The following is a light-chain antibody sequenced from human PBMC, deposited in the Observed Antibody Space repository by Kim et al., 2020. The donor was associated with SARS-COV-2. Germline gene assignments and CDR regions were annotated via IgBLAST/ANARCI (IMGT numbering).Light chain of an antibody. V-gene: IGLV3-1*01. CDR2: QDS. J-gene: IGLJ2*01. CDR1: KLGDKY. CDR3: QAWDSSFVV. Sequence: SVSPGQTASITCSGDKLGDKYACWYQQKPGQSPVLVIYQDSKRPSGIPERFSGSNSGNTATLTISGTQAMDGADYYCQAWDSSFVVFGGWTQLTVL.